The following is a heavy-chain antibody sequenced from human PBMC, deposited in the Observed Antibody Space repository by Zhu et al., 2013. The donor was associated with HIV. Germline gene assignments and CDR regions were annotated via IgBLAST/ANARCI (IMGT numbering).Heavy chain of an antibody. CDR1: GYTFTSYD. D-gene: IGHD1-26*01. Sequence: QVQLVQSGAEVKKPGASVKVSCKASGYTFTSYDINWVRQATGQGLEWMGWMNPNSGNTGYAQKFQGRVTMTRNTSISTAYMELRSLRSDDTAVYYCARDWDLKPGYYMDVWGKGTTVTVSS. CDR3: ARDWDLKPGYYMDV. CDR2: MNPNSGNT. V-gene: IGHV1-8*01. J-gene: IGHJ6*04.